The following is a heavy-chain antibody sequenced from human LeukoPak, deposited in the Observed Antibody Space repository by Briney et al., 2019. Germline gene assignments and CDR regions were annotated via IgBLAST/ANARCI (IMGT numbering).Heavy chain of an antibody. CDR1: GGSISSYY. D-gene: IGHD3-22*01. Sequence: SETLSLTCTVSGGSISSYYWSWIRQPPGKGLEWIGYIYYSGSTNYNPSLKSRVTISVDTSKNQFSLKLSSVTAADTAVYYCARWDSSGYRSFDYWGQGTLVTVSS. CDR2: IYYSGST. J-gene: IGHJ4*02. CDR3: ARWDSSGYRSFDY. V-gene: IGHV4-59*01.